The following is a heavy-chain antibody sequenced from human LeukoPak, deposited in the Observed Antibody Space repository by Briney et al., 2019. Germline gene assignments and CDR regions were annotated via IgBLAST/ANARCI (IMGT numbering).Heavy chain of an antibody. CDR1: GYTFTGYY. J-gene: IGHJ4*02. CDR2: INPNSGGT. D-gene: IGHD3-22*01. Sequence: ASVKVSCKASGYTFTGYYMHWVRQAPGQGLEWMGWINPNSGGTDYAQKFQGRVTMTRDTSISTAYMELSRLRSDDTAVYYCARDGNYYDSIAHFDYWGQGTLVTVSS. CDR3: ARDGNYYDSIAHFDY. V-gene: IGHV1-2*02.